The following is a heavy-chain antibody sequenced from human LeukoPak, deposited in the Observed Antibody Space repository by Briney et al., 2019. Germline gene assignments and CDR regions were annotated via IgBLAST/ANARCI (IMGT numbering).Heavy chain of an antibody. CDR1: GYTFTGYY. CDR3: ARDGQGYYYDSSGTSVYYYYYYMDV. CDR2: INPNSGGT. Sequence: GASVKVSCKASGYTFTGYYMHWVRQAPGQGLEWIGWINPNSGGTNYAQKFQGRVTMTRDTSSSTAYMELSRLRSDDTAMHYCARDGQGYYYDSSGTSVYYYYYYMDVWGKGTTVTVSS. V-gene: IGHV1-2*02. D-gene: IGHD3-22*01. J-gene: IGHJ6*03.